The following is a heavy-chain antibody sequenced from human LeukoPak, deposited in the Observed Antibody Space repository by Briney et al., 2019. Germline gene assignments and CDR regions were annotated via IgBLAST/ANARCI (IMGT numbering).Heavy chain of an antibody. Sequence: SETLSLTCTVSGGSISSGGYYWTWIRQYSGKGLEWIGYIYYSGSTYYNPSLKSRVTISVDTSKNQFSLKLSSVTAADTAVYYCARGVRYFFLEYAFDIWGQGTMVTVSS. CDR2: IYYSGST. J-gene: IGHJ3*02. CDR3: ARGVRYFFLEYAFDI. CDR1: GGSISSGGYY. V-gene: IGHV4-31*03. D-gene: IGHD3-9*01.